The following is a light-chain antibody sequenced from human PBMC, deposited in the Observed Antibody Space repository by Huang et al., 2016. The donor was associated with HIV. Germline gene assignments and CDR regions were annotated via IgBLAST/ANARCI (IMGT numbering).Light chain of an antibody. Sequence: DIQMTQSPSSMSASVGDRVTITCQARQDISTYLNWYQQKPGHAPKVLIYAASNLETGVPSRFSGSGSGPDFTFTISSLQPGDIATYYCQQYDNLPWTFGQGTKVEIK. CDR1: QDISTY. J-gene: IGKJ1*01. V-gene: IGKV1-33*01. CDR3: QQYDNLPWT. CDR2: AAS.